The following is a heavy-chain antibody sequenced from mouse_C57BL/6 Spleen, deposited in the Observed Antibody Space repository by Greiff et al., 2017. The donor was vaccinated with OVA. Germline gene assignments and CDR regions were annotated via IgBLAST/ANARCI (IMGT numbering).Heavy chain of an antibody. J-gene: IGHJ1*03. V-gene: IGHV1-69*01. CDR3: ARSYYGNSHWYFDV. Sequence: VKLQQPGAELVMPGASVKLSCKASGYTFTSYWMHWVKQRPGQGLEWIGEIDPSDSYTNYNQKFKGKSTLTVDKSSSTAYMQLSSLTSEDSAVYYCARSYYGNSHWYFDVWGTGTTVTVSS. CDR2: IDPSDSYT. D-gene: IGHD2-10*01. CDR1: GYTFTSYW.